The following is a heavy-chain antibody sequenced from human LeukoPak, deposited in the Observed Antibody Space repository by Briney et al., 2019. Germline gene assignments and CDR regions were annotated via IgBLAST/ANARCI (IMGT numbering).Heavy chain of an antibody. CDR2: ISYDGSNK. D-gene: IGHD5-18*01. J-gene: IGHJ4*02. CDR3: AKDVDTAMGD. CDR1: GFTFSSYG. Sequence: GSLRLSCAASGFTFSSYGMHWVRQAPGKGLERVAVISYDGSNKYYADSVKGRFTISRDNSKNTLYLQMNSLRAEDTAVYYCAKDVDTAMGDWGQGTLVTVSS. V-gene: IGHV3-30*18.